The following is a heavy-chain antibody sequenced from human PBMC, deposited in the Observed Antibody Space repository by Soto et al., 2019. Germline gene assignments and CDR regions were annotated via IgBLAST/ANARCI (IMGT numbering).Heavy chain of an antibody. V-gene: IGHV5-51*01. CDR3: ARHVAVDTAMVTAFDI. CDR1: GYSFTSYW. CDR2: IYPGDSDT. Sequence: GESLKISCKGSGYSFTSYWIGWVRQMPGKGLEWMGIIYPGDSDTRYSPSFQGQVTISADKSISTAYLQWSSLKASDTAMYYCARHVAVDTAMVTAFDIWGQGTMVTVSS. J-gene: IGHJ3*02. D-gene: IGHD5-18*01.